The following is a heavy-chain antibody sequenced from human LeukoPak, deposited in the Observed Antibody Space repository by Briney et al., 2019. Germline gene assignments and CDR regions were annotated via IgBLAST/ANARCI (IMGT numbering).Heavy chain of an antibody. CDR2: ISGSGGST. CDR3: AKAVGSRWYYFDY. D-gene: IGHD6-13*01. CDR1: GFTFNSYA. V-gene: IGHV3-23*01. J-gene: IGHJ4*02. Sequence: GGSLRLSCAASGFTFNSYAMNWVRRAPGKGLEWVSVISGSGGSTYYADSVKGRFTISRDNSKNTLYVQMNSLRAEDTAVYYCAKAVGSRWYYFDYWGQGTLVTVSS.